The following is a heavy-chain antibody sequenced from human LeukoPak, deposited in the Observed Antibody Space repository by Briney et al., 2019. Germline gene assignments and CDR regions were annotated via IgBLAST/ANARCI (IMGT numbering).Heavy chain of an antibody. V-gene: IGHV4-34*01. J-gene: IGHJ6*04. D-gene: IGHD4-17*01. CDR1: GGSFSGYY. CDR3: ARVRGHYYYGMDV. Sequence: PSETLSLTCAVYGGSFSGYYWSWIRRPPGKGLEWIGEINHSGSTNYNPSLKSRVTISVDTSKNQFSLKLSSVTAADTAVYYCARVRGHYYYGMDVWGKRTTVTVSS. CDR2: INHSGST.